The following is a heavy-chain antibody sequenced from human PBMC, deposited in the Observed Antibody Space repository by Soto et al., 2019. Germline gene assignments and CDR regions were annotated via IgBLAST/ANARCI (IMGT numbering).Heavy chain of an antibody. J-gene: IGHJ5*02. CDR1: GASFNSGDYY. CDR3: ARGRGEFDA. V-gene: IGHV4-30-4*01. Sequence: SETLSLTCTVSGASFNSGDYYWSWLRQPPGKGLEWIGYIYYNGFTHYNPSLKSRVTISVDTSKNQLSLNLRSVSAADTAVYYCARGRGEFDAWGQGTPVTVSS. CDR2: IYYNGFT. D-gene: IGHD2-21*01.